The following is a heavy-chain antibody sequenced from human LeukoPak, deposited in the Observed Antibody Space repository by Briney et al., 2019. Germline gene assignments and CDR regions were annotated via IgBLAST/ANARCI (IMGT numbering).Heavy chain of an antibody. CDR1: RFTFSSYS. J-gene: IGHJ3*02. Sequence: GGSLRLSCASSRFTFSSYSMNWVRQAPGKGLEWVSSISSSSSYIYYADSVKGRFTISRDNAKNSLYLQMNSLRAEDTAVYYCARGHSSSPGAFDIWGQGTMVTVSS. CDR2: ISSSSSYI. D-gene: IGHD6-13*01. CDR3: ARGHSSSPGAFDI. V-gene: IGHV3-21*01.